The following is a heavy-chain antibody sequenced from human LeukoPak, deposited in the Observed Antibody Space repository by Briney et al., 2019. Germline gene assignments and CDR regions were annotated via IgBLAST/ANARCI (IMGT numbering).Heavy chain of an antibody. J-gene: IGHJ3*02. CDR2: IYPGDSDT. D-gene: IGHD1-20*01. V-gene: IGHV5-51*01. Sequence: GESQKISCKGSGYSFTSYWIGWVRQMPGKGLEWMGIIYPGDSDTRSSPSFQGQVTISADKSISTAYLQWSSLKASDTAMYYCARLRITGTTDDAFDIWGQGTMVTVSS. CDR1: GYSFTSYW. CDR3: ARLRITGTTDDAFDI.